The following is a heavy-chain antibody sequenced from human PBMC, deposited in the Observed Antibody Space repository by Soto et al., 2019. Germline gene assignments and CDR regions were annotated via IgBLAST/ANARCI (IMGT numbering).Heavy chain of an antibody. CDR3: AARYCSGGSCYTSLVY. Sequence: ASVKVSCKASGCTFTSYVISWVRQAPGQGLEWMGWISAYNGNTNYAQKLQGRVTMTTDTSTSTAYMELRSLRSDDTAVYYCAARYCSGGSCYTSLVYWGQGPLVTVSS. V-gene: IGHV1-18*01. D-gene: IGHD2-15*01. J-gene: IGHJ4*02. CDR1: GCTFTSYV. CDR2: ISAYNGNT.